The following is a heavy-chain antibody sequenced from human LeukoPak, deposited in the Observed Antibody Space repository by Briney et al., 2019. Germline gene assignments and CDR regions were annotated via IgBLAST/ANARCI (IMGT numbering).Heavy chain of an antibody. CDR1: GFTFSSYE. J-gene: IGHJ4*02. Sequence: GGSLRLSCAASGFTFSSYEMNWVRQAPGKGLEWVSYISSSGSTIHYADSVKGRFTISRDDAKNSLYLQMNSLRAEDTAVYYCARRWLRRGIDYWGQGTLVTVSS. D-gene: IGHD5-12*01. CDR3: ARRWLRRGIDY. V-gene: IGHV3-48*03. CDR2: ISSSGSTI.